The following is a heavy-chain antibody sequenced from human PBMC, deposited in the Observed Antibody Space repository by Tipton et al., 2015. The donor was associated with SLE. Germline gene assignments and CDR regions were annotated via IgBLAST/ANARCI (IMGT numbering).Heavy chain of an antibody. J-gene: IGHJ3*02. D-gene: IGHD6-6*01. V-gene: IGHV4-61*02. CDR1: GGSVSHGSYY. Sequence: TLSLTCTVFGGSVSHGSYYLTWIRQPAGKGLEWIGRIFTSGNTNYNPSLKSRITISVDTSKNQFFLKLSSVTAADTALYYCAREESSSWFPDAFDIWGQGTMVTVSS. CDR2: IFTSGNT. CDR3: AREESSSWFPDAFDI.